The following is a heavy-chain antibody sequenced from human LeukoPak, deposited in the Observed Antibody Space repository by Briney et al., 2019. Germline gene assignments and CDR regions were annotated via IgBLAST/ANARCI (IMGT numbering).Heavy chain of an antibody. D-gene: IGHD2-15*01. CDR1: GYTFTGYY. CDR2: INPNSGGT. J-gene: IGHJ4*02. Sequence: ASVKVSCKASGYTFTGYYMHWVRQAPGQGLEWMGWINPNSGGTNYAQEFQGRVTMTRDTSISTAYMELSRLRSDDTAVYYCARVRGVAATGRYFDYWGQGTLVTVSS. CDR3: ARVRGVAATGRYFDY. V-gene: IGHV1-2*02.